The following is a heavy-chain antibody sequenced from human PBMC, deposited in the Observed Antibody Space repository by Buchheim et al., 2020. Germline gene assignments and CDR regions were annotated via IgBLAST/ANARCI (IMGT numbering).Heavy chain of an antibody. D-gene: IGHD6-13*01. V-gene: IGHV3-23*04. Sequence: EVQLVESGGGLVQPGGSLRLSCEASGFTFSAYAMGWVRQAPGKGLEWVSGIGIDHNTYYADSVKGRFTIFRDNSKNTLYLQMNSLRTEDTAVYYCAKDLWQQLVRGTDWFDPWGQGTL. CDR3: AKDLWQQLVRGTDWFDP. J-gene: IGHJ5*02. CDR2: IGIDHNT. CDR1: GFTFSAYA.